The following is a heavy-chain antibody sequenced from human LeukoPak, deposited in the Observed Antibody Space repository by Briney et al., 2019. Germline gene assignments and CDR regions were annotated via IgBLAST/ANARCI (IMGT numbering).Heavy chain of an antibody. Sequence: SQTLSLTCTVSGGSISSGGYYWSWVRQHPGKGLEWNGYIYYSGSTYYNPSLKSRVTISVDTSKNQFSLKLSSVTAADTAVYYCARGYEYYYGSGSYRWFDPWGQGTLVTVSS. CDR1: GGSISSGGYY. CDR2: IYYSGST. D-gene: IGHD3-10*01. J-gene: IGHJ5*02. CDR3: ARGYEYYYGSGSYRWFDP. V-gene: IGHV4-31*03.